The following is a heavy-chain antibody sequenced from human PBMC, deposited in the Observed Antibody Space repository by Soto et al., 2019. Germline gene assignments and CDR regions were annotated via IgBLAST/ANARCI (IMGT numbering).Heavy chain of an antibody. Sequence: SDTLSLTCTLSGGSFSPNYWGWFRQSPGKGLEWVGYIYYGGTTSYNPSLKSRVTISLETSKSHFSRRLSSVTATDTAVYYCARMGAYYQSIDPWGPGALVNVSS. CDR2: IYYGGTT. V-gene: IGHV4-59*08. CDR3: ARMGAYYQSIDP. D-gene: IGHD2-21*01. J-gene: IGHJ5*02. CDR1: GGSFSPNY.